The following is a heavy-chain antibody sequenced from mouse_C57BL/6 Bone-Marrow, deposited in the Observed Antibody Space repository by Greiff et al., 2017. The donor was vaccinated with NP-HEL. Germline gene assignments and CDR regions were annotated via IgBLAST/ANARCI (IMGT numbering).Heavy chain of an antibody. CDR1: GYSITSGYD. V-gene: IGHV3-1*01. D-gene: IGHD1-1*01. J-gene: IGHJ2*01. CDR3: AREYYYGSSFYFDY. Sequence: EVKLMESGPGMVKPSQSLSLTCTVTGYSITSGYDWHWIRHFPGNKQEWMGYISYSGSTNYNPSLKSRISITHDTSKNHFFLKLNSVTTEDTATYYCAREYYYGSSFYFDYWGQGTTLTVSS. CDR2: ISYSGST.